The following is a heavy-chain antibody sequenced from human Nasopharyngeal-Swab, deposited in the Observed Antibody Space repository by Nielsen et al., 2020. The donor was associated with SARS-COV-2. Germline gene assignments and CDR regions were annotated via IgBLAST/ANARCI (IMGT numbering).Heavy chain of an antibody. D-gene: IGHD5-24*01. CDR2: IYYSGST. CDR3: ARAGGWLQWIDY. V-gene: IGHV4-59*01. CDR1: GGSISSYY. Sequence: SETLSLTCTVSGGSISSYYWSWIRQPPGKGLEWIGYIYYSGSTNYNPSLKSRVTISVDTSKNQSSLKLSSVTAADTAVYYCARAGGWLQWIDYWGQGTLVTVSS. J-gene: IGHJ4*02.